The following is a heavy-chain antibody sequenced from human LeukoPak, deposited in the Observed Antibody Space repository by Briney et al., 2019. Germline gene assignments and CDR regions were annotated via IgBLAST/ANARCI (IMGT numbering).Heavy chain of an antibody. CDR3: ASTGNWDDLRVDF. CDR1: NYSISGSNW. V-gene: IGHV4-28*01. Sequence: SETLSLTCTVSNYSISGSNWWGWIRQPPGKGLEWIAYIYYSGATYYNTLFRSRATVSVDMSENHFALKLTSVTAVDTAVYYCASTGNWDDLRVDFWGQGIPVTVSS. D-gene: IGHD1-1*01. J-gene: IGHJ4*02. CDR2: IYYSGAT.